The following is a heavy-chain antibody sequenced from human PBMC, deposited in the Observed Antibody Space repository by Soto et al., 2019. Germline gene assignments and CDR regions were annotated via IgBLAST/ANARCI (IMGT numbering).Heavy chain of an antibody. CDR1: GYTFTSYG. Sequence: ASVKVSCKASGYTFTSYGISWVRQAPGQGLEWMGWISAYNGNTNYAQKLQGRVTMTTDTSTSTAYMELRSLRSDDTAVYYCAREPEFVDYYGMDVWGQGTTVTVSS. CDR2: ISAYNGNT. D-gene: IGHD3-10*01. CDR3: AREPEFVDYYGMDV. V-gene: IGHV1-18*01. J-gene: IGHJ6*02.